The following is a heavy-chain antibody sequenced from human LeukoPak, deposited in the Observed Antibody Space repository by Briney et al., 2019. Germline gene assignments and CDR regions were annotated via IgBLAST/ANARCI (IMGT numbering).Heavy chain of an antibody. J-gene: IGHJ4*02. CDR1: GGSISSYY. V-gene: IGHV4-59*08. CDR3: ARHSVVVAATDFDY. Sequence: SETLSLTCTVSGGSISSYYWSWLRQPPGKGLEWIGYIYYSGSTNYNPSLKSRFTISVDTSKNQFSLTLSSVTAADTPVYYCARHSVVVAATDFDYWGQGTLVTVSS. CDR2: IYYSGST. D-gene: IGHD2-15*01.